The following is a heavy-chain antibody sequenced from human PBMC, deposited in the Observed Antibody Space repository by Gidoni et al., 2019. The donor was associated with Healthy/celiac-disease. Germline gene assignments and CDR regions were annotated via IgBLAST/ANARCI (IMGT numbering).Heavy chain of an antibody. D-gene: IGHD1-1*01. J-gene: IGHJ4*02. CDR2: IIPIFGTA. Sequence: KASGGTFSSYAISWVRQAPGQGLEWMGGIIPIFGTANYAQKFQCRVTITADEYTSTAYMELSSLRSEDTAVYYCARGNNELLPVAFDYWGQGTLVTVSS. V-gene: IGHV1-69*01. CDR3: ARGNNELLPVAFDY. CDR1: GGTFSSYA.